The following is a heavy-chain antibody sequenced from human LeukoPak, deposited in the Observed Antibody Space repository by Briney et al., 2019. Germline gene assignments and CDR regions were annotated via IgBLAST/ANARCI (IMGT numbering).Heavy chain of an antibody. J-gene: IGHJ4*02. V-gene: IGHV3-23*01. Sequence: GGSLRLSCAASGFTFSSYVMSWVRQAPGKGLEWVSGISGSGDTTSYADSVKGRFTISRDNSKNTLFVQMNSLRAEDTAVYFCAKGPYGSGSSYHYDYWGQGTLVTVSS. CDR3: AKGPYGSGSSYHYDY. CDR2: ISGSGDTT. D-gene: IGHD3-10*01. CDR1: GFTFSSYV.